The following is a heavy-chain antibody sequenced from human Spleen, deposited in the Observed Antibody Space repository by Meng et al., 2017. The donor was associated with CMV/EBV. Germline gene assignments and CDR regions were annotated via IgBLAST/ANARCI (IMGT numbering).Heavy chain of an antibody. CDR1: FIGYY. D-gene: IGHD3/OR15-3a*01. V-gene: IGHV4-34*01. Sequence: FIGYYLRLIRQPPTKSLEWIGKINHSGSTNYNPSLKSRVTISVDTSKNQFSLKLSSVTAADTAVYYCARGASMIFGVVIRIFYFDYWGQGTLVTVSS. J-gene: IGHJ4*02. CDR3: ARGASMIFGVVIRIFYFDY. CDR2: INHSGST.